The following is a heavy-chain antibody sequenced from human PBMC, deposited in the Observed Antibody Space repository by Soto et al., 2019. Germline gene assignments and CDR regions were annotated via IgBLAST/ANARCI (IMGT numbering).Heavy chain of an antibody. J-gene: IGHJ5*02. CDR1: GFTFSSYG. CDR2: ISYDGSNK. CDR3: AKDVESYYDFWSGYVWFDP. Sequence: GGSLRLSCGASGFTFSSYGMHWVRQAPGKGLEWVAVISYDGSNKYYADSVKGRFTISRDNSKNTLYLQMNSLRAEDTAVYYCAKDVESYYDFWSGYVWFDPWGQGTLVTVSS. V-gene: IGHV3-30*18. D-gene: IGHD3-3*01.